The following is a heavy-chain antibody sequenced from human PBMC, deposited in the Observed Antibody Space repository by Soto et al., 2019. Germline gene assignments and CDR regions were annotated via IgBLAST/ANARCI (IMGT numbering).Heavy chain of an antibody. CDR2: ISSSGSTI. D-gene: IGHD1-26*01. V-gene: IGHV3-11*01. Sequence: QVQLVESGGGLVKPGGSLRLSCAASGFTFSDYYMSWIRQAPGKGLEWVSYISSSGSTIYYADSVKVRFTISRDNAKNSLYLQMHSLSAEVTAVYYCARRSFHGDSGGDYYFDYWGQGTLVTVSS. CDR1: GFTFSDYY. J-gene: IGHJ4*01. CDR3: ARRSFHGDSGGDYYFDY.